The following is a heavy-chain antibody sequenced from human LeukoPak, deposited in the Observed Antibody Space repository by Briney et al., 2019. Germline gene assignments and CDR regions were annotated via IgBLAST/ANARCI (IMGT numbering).Heavy chain of an antibody. CDR1: GFTFSSYN. V-gene: IGHV3-48*02. D-gene: IGHD3-10*01. CDR3: TRGRGTDY. CDR2: ISSSSGTI. Sequence: GGSLRLSCAASGFTFSSYNMNWVRQAPGKGLEWVSYISSSSGTIYYGDSVKGRFTISRDNAKNSLYLQMNSLRDEDTAVYFCTRGRGTDYWGQGTLVTVSS. J-gene: IGHJ4*02.